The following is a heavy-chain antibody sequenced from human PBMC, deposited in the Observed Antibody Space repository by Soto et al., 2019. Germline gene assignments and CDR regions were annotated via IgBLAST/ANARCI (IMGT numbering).Heavy chain of an antibody. V-gene: IGHV4-30-4*01. Sequence: QVQLQESGPGLVKPSQALSLTCTVSGGSISSGDHCWSWIRQPPGKGLEWIGNIYYSGSTYYNPSLKSRVTISVDTSKNQLSLKLSSATAADTAVYYCARVSNGISRFSSSFDPWGQGTLVTVSS. CDR1: GGSISSGDHC. D-gene: IGHD3-3*01. CDR3: ARVSNGISRFSSSFDP. CDR2: IYYSGST. J-gene: IGHJ5*02.